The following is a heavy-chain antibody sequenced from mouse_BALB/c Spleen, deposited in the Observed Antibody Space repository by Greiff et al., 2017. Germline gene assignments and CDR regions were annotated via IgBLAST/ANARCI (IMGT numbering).Heavy chain of an antibody. D-gene: IGHD2-10*02. CDR2: ISYSGST. Sequence: EVKLVESGPGLVKPSQSLSLTCTVTGYSITSDYAWNWIRQFPGNKLEWMGYISYSGSTSYNPSLKSRISITRDTSKNQFFLQLNSVTTEDTATYYCARGVLYGNYEAWFAYWGQGTLVTVSA. V-gene: IGHV3-2*02. CDR3: ARGVLYGNYEAWFAY. CDR1: GYSITSDYA. J-gene: IGHJ3*01.